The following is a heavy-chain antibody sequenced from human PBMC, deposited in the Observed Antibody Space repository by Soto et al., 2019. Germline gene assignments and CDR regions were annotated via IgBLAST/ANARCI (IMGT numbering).Heavy chain of an antibody. Sequence: SETLSLTCTVSGGSISSADYYWNWIRQPPGKGLEWIGYIYYSGSTYYNPSLKSRVTISLDTSKNQFSLKLTSVTAADTAVYYCARDKITGLFDYWGQGTLVTVSS. CDR1: GGSISSADYY. CDR2: IYYSGST. J-gene: IGHJ4*02. V-gene: IGHV4-30-4*01. CDR3: ARDKITGLFDY. D-gene: IGHD2-8*02.